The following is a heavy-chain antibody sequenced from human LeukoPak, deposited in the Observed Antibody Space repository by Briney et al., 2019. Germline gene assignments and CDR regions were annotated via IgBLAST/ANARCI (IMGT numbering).Heavy chain of an antibody. V-gene: IGHV4-59*01. J-gene: IGHJ4*02. Sequence: SETLSLTCTVSGDSISSYYWNWIRQPPGKGLEWIGYTSNSGSTNNNPSLKSRLTISIDTSKNQFSLRLNSVTAADTAVYYCARAGGGYSFDYWGQGKLVTVSS. CDR3: ARAGGGYSFDY. D-gene: IGHD2-21*01. CDR1: GDSISSYY. CDR2: TSNSGST.